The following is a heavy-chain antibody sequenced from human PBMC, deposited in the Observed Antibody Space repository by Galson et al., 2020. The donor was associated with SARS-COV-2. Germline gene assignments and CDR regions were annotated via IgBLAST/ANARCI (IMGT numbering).Heavy chain of an antibody. Sequence: GGSLRLSCAASGFTFSDYGIHWVRQAPGKGLEWVAVIWYDGSNKYYADSVKGRFTISRDNSKNTLYLQVNSLRAEDTAMYYCARGAEWFSTWEYFDYWGQGTLVTVSS. V-gene: IGHV3-33*01. D-gene: IGHD3-3*01. CDR3: ARGAEWFSTWEYFDY. CDR1: GFTFSDYG. CDR2: IWYDGSNK. J-gene: IGHJ4*02.